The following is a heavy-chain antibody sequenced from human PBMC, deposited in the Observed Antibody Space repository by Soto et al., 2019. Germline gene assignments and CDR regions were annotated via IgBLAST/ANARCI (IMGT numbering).Heavy chain of an antibody. D-gene: IGHD3-22*01. J-gene: IGHJ3*02. V-gene: IGHV3-64D*08. CDR2: ISSSGGST. CDR3: VKALDSSGYYLGGAFDI. CDR1: GFTFSSDA. Sequence: PGGSLRLSCAASGFTFSSDAMSWVRQAPGKGLEYVSAISSSGGSTYYADSVKGRFTISRDNSKNTLYLQMSSLRAEDTAVYYCVKALDSSGYYLGGAFDIWGQGTMVTVSS.